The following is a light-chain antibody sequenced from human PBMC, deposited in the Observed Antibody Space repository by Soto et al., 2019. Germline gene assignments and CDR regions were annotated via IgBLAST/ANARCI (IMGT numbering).Light chain of an antibody. Sequence: ELEMTQSPASLSASPGETVTLSCRATQTASKNLAWYQQKPGQPPRLLIFAASTRATGLPARFSGSGYGTEFTLTISSLQSEDSAIYYCQEYNRWPPEFIFGPGTRLEIK. CDR1: QTASKN. CDR2: AAS. V-gene: IGKV3-15*01. J-gene: IGKJ2*01. CDR3: QEYNRWPPEFI.